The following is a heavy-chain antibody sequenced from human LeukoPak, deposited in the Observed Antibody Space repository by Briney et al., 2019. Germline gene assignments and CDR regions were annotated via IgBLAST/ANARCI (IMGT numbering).Heavy chain of an antibody. J-gene: IGHJ3*02. D-gene: IGHD2-2*01. CDR2: IRYDGSNK. CDR3: AAGLGYCSSTSCHDAFDI. CDR1: GFTFSSYG. V-gene: IGHV3-30*02. Sequence: PGGSLRLSCAASGFTFSSYGMHWVRQAPGKGLEWVAFIRYDGSNKYYADSVKGRFTISRDNSKNTLYLQMNSLRAEDTAVYYCAAGLGYCSSTSCHDAFDIWGQGTMVTVSS.